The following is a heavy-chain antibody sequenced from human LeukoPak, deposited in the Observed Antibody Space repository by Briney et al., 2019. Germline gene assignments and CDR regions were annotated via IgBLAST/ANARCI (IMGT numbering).Heavy chain of an antibody. CDR1: GFTFSSYW. Sequence: LPGGSLRLSCAASGFTFSSYWMNWARQAPGKGQEWVASINHNGNVNYYVDSVKGRFTISRDNAKNSLYLQMSNLRAEDTAVYFCARGGGLDVWGQGATVTVSS. D-gene: IGHD3-16*01. CDR3: ARGGGLDV. V-gene: IGHV3-7*03. J-gene: IGHJ6*02. CDR2: INHNGNVN.